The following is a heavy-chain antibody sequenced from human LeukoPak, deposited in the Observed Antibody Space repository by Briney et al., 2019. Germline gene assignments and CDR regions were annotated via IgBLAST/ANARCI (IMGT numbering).Heavy chain of an antibody. Sequence: PGRSLRLSCAASGFTFSSYGMHWVRQAPGKGLEWVSGISGSGGSTYYADSVKGRFTISRDNSKNRLNLQMNSLRAEDTAVYYCAKQLGYFDYWGQGILVTVSS. CDR2: ISGSGGST. V-gene: IGHV3-23*01. D-gene: IGHD5-24*01. CDR3: AKQLGYFDY. CDR1: GFTFSSYG. J-gene: IGHJ4*02.